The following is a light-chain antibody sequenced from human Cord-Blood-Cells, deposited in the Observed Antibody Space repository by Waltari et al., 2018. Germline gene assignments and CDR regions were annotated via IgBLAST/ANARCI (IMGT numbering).Light chain of an antibody. V-gene: IGKV1-39*01. CDR1: QSISSY. Sequence: DIQMTQSPSSLSASVGDRVTITCRASQSISSYLNWYQQKPGKAPKLLIYAASCLQSGVPSRFSGSGSGTDFTLTISSLQPEDFATYYCQQSYSTLIFTFGPGTKVDIK. CDR2: AAS. CDR3: QQSYSTLIFT. J-gene: IGKJ3*01.